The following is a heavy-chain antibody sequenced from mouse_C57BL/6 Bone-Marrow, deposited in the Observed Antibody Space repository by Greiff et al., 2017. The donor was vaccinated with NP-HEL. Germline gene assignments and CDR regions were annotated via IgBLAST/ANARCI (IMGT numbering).Heavy chain of an antibody. Sequence: DVHLVESGAELVRPGASVKLSCTASGFNIKDDYMHWVKQRPEQGLEWIGWIDPENGDTEYASKFQGKATITADTSSNTAYLQLSSLTSEDTAVYYCTTVDGYYFDYWGQGTTLTVSS. V-gene: IGHV14-4*01. CDR2: IDPENGDT. CDR3: TTVDGYYFDY. CDR1: GFNIKDDY. J-gene: IGHJ2*01.